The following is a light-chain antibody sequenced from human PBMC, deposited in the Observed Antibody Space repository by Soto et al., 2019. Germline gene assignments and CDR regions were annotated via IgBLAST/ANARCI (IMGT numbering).Light chain of an antibody. CDR2: DAS. Sequence: ENVLTQSPGTLSLSPGERATLSCRASQSVSGSSLAWYQQRLGQAPRLLIYDASSRATGIPDRFSGSGSGTDFTLTISRLEPEDFAVYYCQQHGSRPWTFGQGTKVEVK. CDR3: QQHGSRPWT. V-gene: IGKV3-20*01. J-gene: IGKJ1*01. CDR1: QSVSGSS.